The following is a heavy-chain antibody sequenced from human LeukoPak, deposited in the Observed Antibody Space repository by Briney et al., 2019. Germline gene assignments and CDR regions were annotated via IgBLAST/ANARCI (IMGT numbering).Heavy chain of an antibody. J-gene: IGHJ2*01. V-gene: IGHV3-48*01. CDR2: ISSSSSTI. CDR1: GFTFSSYW. CDR3: ARDSGSYYNYWYFDL. D-gene: IGHD1-26*01. Sequence: PGGSLRLSCAASGFTFSSYWMTWVRQAPGKGLEWVSYISSSSSTIYYADSVKGRFTISRDNAKNSLYLQMNSLRAEDTAVYYCARDSGSYYNYWYFDLWGRGTLVTVSS.